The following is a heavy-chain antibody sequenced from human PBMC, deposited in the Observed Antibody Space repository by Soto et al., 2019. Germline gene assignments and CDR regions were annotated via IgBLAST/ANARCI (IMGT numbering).Heavy chain of an antibody. D-gene: IGHD6-13*01. J-gene: IGHJ6*02. CDR3: AGERSSQNNYYSGLDI. V-gene: IGHV3-30-3*01. Sequence: GGSLRLSCAASGFTFSSYAMHWVRQAPGKGLEWVAVISYDGSNKYYADSVKGRFTISRDNSKNTLYLQMNSLRAEDTAVYYCAGERSSQNNYYSGLDIWGQGTTVTVSS. CDR2: ISYDGSNK. CDR1: GFTFSSYA.